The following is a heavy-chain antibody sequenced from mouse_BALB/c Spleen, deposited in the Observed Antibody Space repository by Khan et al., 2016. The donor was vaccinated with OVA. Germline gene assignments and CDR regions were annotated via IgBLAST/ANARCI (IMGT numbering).Heavy chain of an antibody. J-gene: IGHJ3*01. Sequence: VELKQSGPGLVQPSQSLSITCTVSGFSLTTYGVHWVRQSPGKGLEWLGVIWSGGSTDYNAPFISRLSISKDSSKSQVFFKMNSLQVNDTAIYYCARNYDYDEGLAYWGKGTLVNVSA. D-gene: IGHD2-4*01. CDR2: IWSGGST. CDR1: GFSLTTYG. V-gene: IGHV2-2*02. CDR3: ARNYDYDEGLAY.